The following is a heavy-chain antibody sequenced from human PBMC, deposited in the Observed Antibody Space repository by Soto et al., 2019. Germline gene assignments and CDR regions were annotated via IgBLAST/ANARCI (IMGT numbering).Heavy chain of an antibody. V-gene: IGHV2-5*01. D-gene: IGHD2-15*01. CDR1: GGSISSYYW. Sequence: TLSLTCTVSGGSISSYYWSWIRQPPGKALEWLALIYWNDDKRYSPSLKSRLTITKDTSKNQVVLTMTNMDPVDTATYYCAHIKEQDCSGGSCSTFDYWGRGTLVTVSS. CDR2: IYWNDDK. J-gene: IGHJ4*02. CDR3: AHIKEQDCSGGSCSTFDY.